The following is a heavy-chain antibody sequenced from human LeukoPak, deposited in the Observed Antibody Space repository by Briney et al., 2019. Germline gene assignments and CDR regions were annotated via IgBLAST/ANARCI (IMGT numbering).Heavy chain of an antibody. Sequence: GGSLRLSCAASGFTFSSYSMNWVRQAPGKGLEWVSSISSSSSYIYHADSVKGRFTISRDNAKNSLYLQMNSLRAEDTAVYYCARVGYSSSWYNFDYWGQGTLVTVSS. J-gene: IGHJ4*02. CDR2: ISSSSSYI. D-gene: IGHD6-13*01. CDR3: ARVGYSSSWYNFDY. V-gene: IGHV3-21*01. CDR1: GFTFSSYS.